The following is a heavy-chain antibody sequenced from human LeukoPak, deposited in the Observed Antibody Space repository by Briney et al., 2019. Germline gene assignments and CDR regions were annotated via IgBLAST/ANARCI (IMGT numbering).Heavy chain of an antibody. CDR2: ISYDGSNK. V-gene: IGHV3-30-3*01. CDR1: GLTFSSYA. J-gene: IGHJ4*02. D-gene: IGHD3-9*01. CDR3: ARALNYDILTGYYMGDYFDY. Sequence: PGGSLRLSCAASGLTFSSYAMHWVRQAPGKGLEWVAVISYDGSNKYYADSVKGRFTISRDNSKNTLYLQMNSLRAEDTAVYYCARALNYDILTGYYMGDYFDYWGQGTLVTVSS.